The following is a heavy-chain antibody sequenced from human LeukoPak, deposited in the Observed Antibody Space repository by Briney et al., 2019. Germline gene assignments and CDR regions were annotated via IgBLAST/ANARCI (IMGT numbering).Heavy chain of an antibody. D-gene: IGHD1-26*01. Sequence: GGSLRLSCAASGFTFSTYWMHWVRQAPGKGLVWVSRINSDGSSTRYADSVKGRFTISRDNGKNTLYLQINSLRAEDTALYYCARDIGGGGATTPWGQGTMVTVFS. J-gene: IGHJ3*01. CDR1: GFTFSTYW. V-gene: IGHV3-74*01. CDR3: ARDIGGGGATTP. CDR2: INSDGSST.